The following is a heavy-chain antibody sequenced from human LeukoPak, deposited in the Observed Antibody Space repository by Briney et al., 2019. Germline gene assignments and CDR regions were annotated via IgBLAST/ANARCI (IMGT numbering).Heavy chain of an antibody. V-gene: IGHV1-18*01. CDR2: ISAYNGNT. D-gene: IGHD2-2*01. CDR3: AREECSSRSCYMGVF. CDR1: GYTFTRYD. Sequence: ASVKVSCKASGYTFTRYDISWVRQAPGQGLEWMGWISAYNGNTNYAQWLQGRVTMTTDTSTSTAYMELMSLRSDDTAVYYCAREECSSRSCYMGVFWGQGTLVTVSA. J-gene: IGHJ4*02.